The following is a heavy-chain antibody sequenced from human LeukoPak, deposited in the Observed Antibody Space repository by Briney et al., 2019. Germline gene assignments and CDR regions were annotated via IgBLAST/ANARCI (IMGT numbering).Heavy chain of an antibody. CDR3: ARVPYPYYYGSGQALNAFDI. CDR1: GFTFSSYG. Sequence: PGGSLRLSCAASGFTFSSYGMHWVRQAPGKGLEWVAVIWYDGSNKYYADSVKGRFTISGDNPKNTLYLQMNSLRAEDTAVYYCARVPYPYYYGSGQALNAFDIWGQGTMVTVSS. D-gene: IGHD3-10*01. V-gene: IGHV3-33*01. J-gene: IGHJ3*02. CDR2: IWYDGSNK.